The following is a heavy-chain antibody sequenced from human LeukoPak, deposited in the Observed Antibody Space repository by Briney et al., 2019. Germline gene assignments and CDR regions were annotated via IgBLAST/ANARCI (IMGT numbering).Heavy chain of an antibody. Sequence: ASVKVSCKASGYTFTSYGISWVRQAPGQGLEWMGWISAYNGNTNYAQKLQGRVTMTTDTSTSTAYMELRSLRSDDTAVYYCARDAICCSSTSCYFDYWGQGTLVTVSS. V-gene: IGHV1-18*01. D-gene: IGHD2-2*01. CDR3: ARDAICCSSTSCYFDY. CDR1: GYTFTSYG. CDR2: ISAYNGNT. J-gene: IGHJ4*02.